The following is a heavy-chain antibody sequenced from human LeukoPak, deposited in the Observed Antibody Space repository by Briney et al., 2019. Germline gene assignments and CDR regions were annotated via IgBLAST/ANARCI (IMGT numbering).Heavy chain of an antibody. CDR1: GDSINSYS. CDR2: IYTSGST. V-gene: IGHV4-4*07. CDR3: ARGRRGRYDSSSYYYNYYMDV. J-gene: IGHJ6*03. D-gene: IGHD3-22*01. Sequence: SETLSLTCTVSGDSINSYSWSWIRQPAGKGLEWIGRIYTSGSTNYNPSLKSRVTMSLDTSKNQFSLKVTSVTAADTAVYYCARGRRGRYDSSSYYYNYYMDVWGKGTTVTVSS.